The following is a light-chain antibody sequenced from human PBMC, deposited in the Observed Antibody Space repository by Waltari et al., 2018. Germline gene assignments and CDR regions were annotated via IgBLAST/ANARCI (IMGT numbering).Light chain of an antibody. Sequence: DIQMTQSPSSLSASVGDRVTITCQASQDISNYLNWYQQKPGKVPKLLIYDASNLEAGVPSRFSGGGSGTDFSFTISSLQPEDIATYYCQQYDTALFTFGPGTKVDFK. CDR3: QQYDTALFT. J-gene: IGKJ3*01. CDR2: DAS. CDR1: QDISNY. V-gene: IGKV1-33*01.